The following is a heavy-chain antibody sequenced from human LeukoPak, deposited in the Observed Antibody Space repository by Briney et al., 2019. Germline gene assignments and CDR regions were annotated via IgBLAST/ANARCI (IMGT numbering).Heavy chain of an antibody. D-gene: IGHD3-9*01. CDR1: GGSISSYY. CDR2: IYISGST. V-gene: IGHV4-4*07. CDR3: ASSINYDILTGYYRDY. Sequence: PSETLSLTCTVSGGSISSYYWSWIRQPAGKGLEWIGRIYISGSTNYNPSLKSRVTMSVDTSKNQFSLKLSSVTAADTAVYYCASSINYDILTGYYRDYWGQGTLVTVSS. J-gene: IGHJ4*02.